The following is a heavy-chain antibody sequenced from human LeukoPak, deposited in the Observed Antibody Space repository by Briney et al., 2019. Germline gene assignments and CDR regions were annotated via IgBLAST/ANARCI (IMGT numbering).Heavy chain of an antibody. CDR2: IYHSGST. Sequence: SGTLSLTCAVSGGSISSSNWWSWVRQPPGKGLEWIGEIYHSGSTNYNPSLKSRVTISVDTSKNQFSLKLSSVTAADTAVYYCASTGHYYDSSGYFEHWGQGTLVTVSS. CDR1: GGSISSSNW. CDR3: ASTGHYYDSSGYFEH. D-gene: IGHD3-22*01. J-gene: IGHJ5*02. V-gene: IGHV4-4*02.